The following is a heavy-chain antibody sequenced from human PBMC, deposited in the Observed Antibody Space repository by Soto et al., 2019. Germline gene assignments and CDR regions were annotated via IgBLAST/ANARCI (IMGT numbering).Heavy chain of an antibody. V-gene: IGHV6-1*01. CDR2: TYYRSKWYN. Sequence: SQTLSLTCAISGDSVSSNSAAWNWIRQSPSRGLEWLGRTYYRSKWYNDYAVSVKSRITINPDTSKNQFSRQLNSVTPEDTAVYYCARGYDILTGYYLSIDYWGQGTLVTVSS. D-gene: IGHD3-9*01. J-gene: IGHJ4*02. CDR1: GDSVSSNSAA. CDR3: ARGYDILTGYYLSIDY.